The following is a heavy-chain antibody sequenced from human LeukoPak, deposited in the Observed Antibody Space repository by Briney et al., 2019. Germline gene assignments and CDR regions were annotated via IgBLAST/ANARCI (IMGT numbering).Heavy chain of an antibody. D-gene: IGHD6-13*01. CDR3: ARAVHSSSWDAFDI. V-gene: IGHV5-51*01. J-gene: IGHJ3*02. CDR1: GYSFTRSW. CDR2: IYPDDSDT. Sequence: GESLKISCKGSGYSFTRSWIGWVRQMPGKGLEWMGSIYPDDSDTKYSPSFQGQVTISADKSISTAYLQWSSLKASDTAMYYCARAVHSSSWDAFDIWGQGTMVTVSS.